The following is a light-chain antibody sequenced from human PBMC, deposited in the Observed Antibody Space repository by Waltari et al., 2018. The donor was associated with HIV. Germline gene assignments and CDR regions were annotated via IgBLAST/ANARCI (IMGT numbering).Light chain of an antibody. CDR1: QSLSSY. Sequence: EIVQTQSPPTLSVSPGETATLSCRASQSLSSYLAWYQQKPGQAPRLLIYGASTRATGTPVRFSGGGSGTEFSLTISSLRSEDYALYYCQQFHNWPHTFGGGTKVEIK. J-gene: IGKJ4*01. CDR3: QQFHNWPHT. V-gene: IGKV3-15*01. CDR2: GAS.